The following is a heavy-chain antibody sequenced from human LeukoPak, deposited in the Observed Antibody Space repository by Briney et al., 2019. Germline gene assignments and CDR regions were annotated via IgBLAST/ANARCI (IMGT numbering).Heavy chain of an antibody. CDR2: ISGYNGNT. J-gene: IGHJ4*02. CDR3: ARAWLRLNPYFDY. D-gene: IGHD5-12*01. V-gene: IGHV1-18*01. CDR1: GYTFTTYN. Sequence: ASVKVSCKASGYTFTTYNINWVRQAPGQGLEWMGWISGYNGNTNYAQKLQGRVTMTTDTSTSTSYMELSRLRSDDTAVYYCARAWLRLNPYFDYWGQGTLVTVSS.